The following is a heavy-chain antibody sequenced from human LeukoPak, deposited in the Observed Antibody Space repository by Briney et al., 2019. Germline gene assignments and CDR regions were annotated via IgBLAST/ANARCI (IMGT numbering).Heavy chain of an antibody. Sequence: KPGGSLRFSGAASGFTFSDYYMSWLRHGPGKGLEWVSYISSGGSTIYYADYVKGRITISRDNAKNSLYLQMNSLRAEDTAVYYCARGTYYYDSSGPSDAFDIWGQGTMVTVSS. CDR2: ISSGGSTI. D-gene: IGHD3-22*01. CDR3: ARGTYYYDSSGPSDAFDI. V-gene: IGHV3-11*04. J-gene: IGHJ3*02. CDR1: GFTFSDYY.